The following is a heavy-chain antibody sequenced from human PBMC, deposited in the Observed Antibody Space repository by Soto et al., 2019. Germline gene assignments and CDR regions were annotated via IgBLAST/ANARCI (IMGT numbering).Heavy chain of an antibody. D-gene: IGHD3-3*01. CDR1: GFTFSSYS. V-gene: IGHV3-21*01. CDR3: ARDHGIFGVFDY. J-gene: IGHJ4*02. CDR2: ISSSSSYI. Sequence: GGSLRLSCAASGFTFSSYSMNWVRQAPGKGLEWVSSISSSSSYIYYADSVKGRFTISRDNAKNSLYLQMNSLRAEDAAVYYCARDHGIFGVFDYWGQGTLVTVSS.